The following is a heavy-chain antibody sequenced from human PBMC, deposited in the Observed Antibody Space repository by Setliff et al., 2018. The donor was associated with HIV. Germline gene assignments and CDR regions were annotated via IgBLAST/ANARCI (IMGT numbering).Heavy chain of an antibody. V-gene: IGHV4-39*07. CDR1: GGSISSISYY. CDR3: ARSHYGMMGNWYFDL. D-gene: IGHD3-10*01. CDR2: IYYSGNT. Sequence: SETLSLTCSVSGGSISSISYYWGWIRQPPGKGLEWIGNIYYSGNTYYNPSPKSRVTISVDTSKKQFSLKLSSVSAADTAVYYCARSHYGMMGNWYFDLWGRGTLVTVSS. J-gene: IGHJ2*01.